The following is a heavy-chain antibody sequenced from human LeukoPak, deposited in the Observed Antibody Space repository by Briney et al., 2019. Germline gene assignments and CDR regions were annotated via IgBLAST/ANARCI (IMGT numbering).Heavy chain of an antibody. V-gene: IGHV3-21*01. J-gene: IGHJ4*02. D-gene: IGHD4-17*01. CDR3: AKPASYGDFIFDY. Sequence: KPGGSLRLSCAASGFTFSSYSMNWVRQAPGKGLEWVSSISSSSSYIYYADSVKGRFTISRDNAKNSLYLQMNSLRAEDTAMYYCAKPASYGDFIFDYWGQGTLVTVSS. CDR2: ISSSSSYI. CDR1: GFTFSSYS.